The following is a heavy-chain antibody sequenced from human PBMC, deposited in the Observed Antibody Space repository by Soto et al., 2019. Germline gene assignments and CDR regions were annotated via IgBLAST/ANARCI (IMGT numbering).Heavy chain of an antibody. Sequence: EVQLLESGGGLVQPGGSLRLSCAASGFTFSSYAMSWVSQAPGKGLEWVSAISGSGGSTYYADSVKGRFTISRDNSKNTLYLQMYSLRAEDTAVYYCAKRYCSSTCNFDYWGQGTLVTVSS. D-gene: IGHD2-2*01. CDR1: GFTFSSYA. CDR3: AKRYCSSTCNFDY. J-gene: IGHJ4*02. CDR2: ISGSGGST. V-gene: IGHV3-23*01.